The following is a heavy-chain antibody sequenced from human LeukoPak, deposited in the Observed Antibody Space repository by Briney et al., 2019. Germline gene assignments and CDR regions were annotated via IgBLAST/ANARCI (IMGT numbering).Heavy chain of an antibody. CDR1: GGSFSGYY. Sequence: PSETLSLTCAVYGGSFSGYYWSWIRQPPGKGLEWIGEINHSGSTNYNPSLKSRVTISVDTSKNQFSLKLSSVTAADTAVYYCARDPNYSSSWYVFDYWGQGTLVTVSS. V-gene: IGHV4-34*01. J-gene: IGHJ4*02. CDR3: ARDPNYSSSWYVFDY. CDR2: INHSGST. D-gene: IGHD6-13*01.